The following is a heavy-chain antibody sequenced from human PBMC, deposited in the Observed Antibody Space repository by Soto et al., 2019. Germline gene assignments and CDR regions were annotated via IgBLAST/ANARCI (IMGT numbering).Heavy chain of an antibody. CDR2: VSYSGNT. D-gene: IGHD3-22*01. CDR3: VRLSGSGYRTLGY. Sequence: QLQLQESGPGLVKPSETLSLTCTVSDVSISSDYYWGWIRQPPGKGLEWIGTVSYSGNTYYKKSLKIRVPISVDTSQSQFSLNLTSVTAADTAVYYCVRLSGSGYRTLGYWGQGILVTVSS. CDR1: DVSISSDYY. J-gene: IGHJ1*01. V-gene: IGHV4-39*01.